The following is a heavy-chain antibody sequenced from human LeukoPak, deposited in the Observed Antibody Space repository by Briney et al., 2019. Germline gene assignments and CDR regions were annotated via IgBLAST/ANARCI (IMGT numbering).Heavy chain of an antibody. CDR1: GFTFSSYS. D-gene: IGHD3-22*01. V-gene: IGHV3-30*03. J-gene: IGHJ4*02. Sequence: GGSLRLSCAASGFTFSSYSMHWVRQAPGKGLEWLAVILYDGSMQYYAESMKGRLTISRDNSRNTVYMQMSSLRTEDTAVYYCARDPRGPTTYDSSARDILDYWGQGTLVTVSS. CDR3: ARDPRGPTTYDSSARDILDY. CDR2: ILYDGSMQ.